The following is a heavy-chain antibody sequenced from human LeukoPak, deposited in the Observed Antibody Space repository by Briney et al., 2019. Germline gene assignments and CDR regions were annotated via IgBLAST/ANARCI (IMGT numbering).Heavy chain of an antibody. V-gene: IGHV7-4-1*02. J-gene: IGHJ3*02. CDR2: INTNTGNP. CDR1: GGTFSSYA. D-gene: IGHD6-19*01. Sequence: ASVKVSCKASGGTFSSYAISWVRQAPGQGLEWMGWINTNTGNPTYAQGFTGRFVFSLDTSVSTAYLQISSLKAEDTAVYYCAREYPDLAVAGKLTRKGAFDIWGQGTMVTVSS. CDR3: AREYPDLAVAGKLTRKGAFDI.